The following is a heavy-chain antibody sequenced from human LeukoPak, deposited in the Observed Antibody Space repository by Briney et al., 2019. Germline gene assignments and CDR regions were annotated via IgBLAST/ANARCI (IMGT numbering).Heavy chain of an antibody. D-gene: IGHD1-26*01. CDR1: GFTFTRYT. CDR3: GRDYQWAIDY. CDR2: IYAGTGNT. V-gene: IGHV1-3*01. Sequence: ASVKVSCKASGFTFTRYTMHWVRQAPGQRPEWMGWIYAGTGNTKYSRKFQDRVTITRDTSASTVYMELSSLRSEDTTVYYCGRDYQWAIDYWGQGTLVTVSS. J-gene: IGHJ4*02.